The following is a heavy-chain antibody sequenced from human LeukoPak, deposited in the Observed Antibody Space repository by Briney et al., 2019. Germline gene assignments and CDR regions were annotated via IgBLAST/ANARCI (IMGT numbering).Heavy chain of an antibody. CDR2: IWYDGSNK. J-gene: IGHJ6*02. CDR3: ARNLTSSGGRGYYYYYGMDV. V-gene: IGHV3-33*01. D-gene: IGHD2-15*01. CDR1: GCTLSSYG. Sequence: SLTLSCVPSGCTLSSYGMHWLRQAPANGREWVAVIWYDGSNKYYADSPKGRVTIYRDNTKNKQSLQMNSLRAEVTAVYYCARNLTSSGGRGYYYYYGMDVWGQGTTVTVSS.